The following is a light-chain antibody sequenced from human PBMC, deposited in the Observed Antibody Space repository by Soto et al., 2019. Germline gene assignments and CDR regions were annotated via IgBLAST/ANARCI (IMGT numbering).Light chain of an antibody. CDR1: QTISSW. V-gene: IGKV1-5*03. CDR3: QQDNSYSEA. J-gene: IGKJ1*01. Sequence: IQMTQSPSTLSGPVGDRVTITCRASQTISSWLAWYQQKPGKAPKLLIYKASTLKSGVPSRFSGSGSGTEFTLTISSLQPDDFATYYCQQDNSYSEAFGQGTKVDIK. CDR2: KAS.